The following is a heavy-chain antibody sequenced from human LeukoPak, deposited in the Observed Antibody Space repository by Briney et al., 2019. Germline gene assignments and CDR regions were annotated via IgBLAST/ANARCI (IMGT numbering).Heavy chain of an antibody. CDR3: ARVGEQGGAFDI. V-gene: IGHV4-61*02. Sequence: SQTLSLTCTVSGGSISSGSYYWSWIRQPAGKGLEWIGRIYTSGSTNYNPSLKSRVTMSVDTSKNQFSLKLSSVTAADTAVYYCARVGEQGGAFDIWGQGTMVTVSS. CDR1: GGSISSGSYY. D-gene: IGHD1/OR15-1a*01. CDR2: IYTSGST. J-gene: IGHJ3*02.